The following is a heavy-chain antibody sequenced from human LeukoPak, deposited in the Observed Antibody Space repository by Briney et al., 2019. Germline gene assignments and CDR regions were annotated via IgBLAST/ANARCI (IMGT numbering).Heavy chain of an antibody. J-gene: IGHJ4*02. Sequence: PGGSLRLSCAASGFTFSSYGMHWVRQAPGKGLEWVAVIWYDGSNKYYADSVKGRFTISRDNSKNTLYLQMNSLRAEDTAVYYCARVGEGYCSSTSCYTAGSIDYWGQGTLVTVSS. CDR2: IWYDGSNK. D-gene: IGHD2-2*02. CDR1: GFTFSSYG. V-gene: IGHV3-33*01. CDR3: ARVGEGYCSSTSCYTAGSIDY.